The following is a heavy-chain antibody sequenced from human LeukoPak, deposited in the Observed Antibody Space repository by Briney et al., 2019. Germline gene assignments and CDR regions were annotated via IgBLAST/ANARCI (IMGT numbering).Heavy chain of an antibody. Sequence: GGSLRLSCAASGFTLSSYSMNWVRQAPGKGLEWVSSISSSSSYIYYADSVKGRFTISRDNAKNSLYLQMNSLRAEDTAVYYCARGGAAGGIDAFDIWGQGTMVTVSS. V-gene: IGHV3-21*01. J-gene: IGHJ3*02. D-gene: IGHD6-13*01. CDR1: GFTLSSYS. CDR3: ARGGAAGGIDAFDI. CDR2: ISSSSSYI.